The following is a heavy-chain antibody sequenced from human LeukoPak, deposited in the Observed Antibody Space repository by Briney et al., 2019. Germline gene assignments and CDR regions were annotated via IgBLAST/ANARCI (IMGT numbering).Heavy chain of an antibody. V-gene: IGHV4-30-2*01. CDR1: GGSISSGGYY. CDR2: IYHSGST. CDR3: ARVGSPNLDDAFDI. Sequence: PSQTLSLTCTVSGGSISSGGYYWSWIRQPPGKGREWIGYIYHSGSTYYNPSLKSRVTISVDRSKNQCSLKLSSVTAADTAVYYCARVGSPNLDDAFDIWGQGTMVTVSS. D-gene: IGHD1-14*01. J-gene: IGHJ3*02.